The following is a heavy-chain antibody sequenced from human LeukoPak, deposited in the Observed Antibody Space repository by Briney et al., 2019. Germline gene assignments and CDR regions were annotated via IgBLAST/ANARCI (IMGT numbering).Heavy chain of an antibody. CDR3: AKDRVSGYNWSYGTFDY. Sequence: GGSLRLSCAASGFTFSSYAMSWVRQAPGKGLEWVSAISGSGGSTYYADSVKGRFAISRDNSKYTLYLQMNSLRAEDTAVYYCAKDRVSGYNWSYGTFDYWGQGTLVTVSS. CDR1: GFTFSSYA. J-gene: IGHJ4*02. V-gene: IGHV3-23*01. D-gene: IGHD1-7*01. CDR2: ISGSGGST.